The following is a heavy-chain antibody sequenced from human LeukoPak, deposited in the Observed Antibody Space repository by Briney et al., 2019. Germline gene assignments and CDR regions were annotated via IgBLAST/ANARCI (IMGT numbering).Heavy chain of an antibody. CDR2: IYYSGST. V-gene: IGHV4-30-4*08. CDR1: GGSISSVDNY. J-gene: IGHJ4*02. D-gene: IGHD2-2*01. CDR3: AVRYCSTSSCYPYFDY. Sequence: SETLSLTCTVSGGSISSVDNYWSWIRQPPGKGLEWIGYIYYSGSTYYNPSPKGRLTISVDTSKNHFSLKLSSVTAADTAVYYCAVRYCSTSSCYPYFDYWGQGTLVTVSS.